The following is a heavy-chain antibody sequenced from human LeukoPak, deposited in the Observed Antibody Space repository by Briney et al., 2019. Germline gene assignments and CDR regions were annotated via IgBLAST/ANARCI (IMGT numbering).Heavy chain of an antibody. CDR1: GFTFSSYG. CDR3: AKDGEWTFDI. Sequence: GGSLRLSCATFGFTFSSYGMTWVRQAPGKGLEWVSTISISGGTTYYADSVKGRSSISRDNSKSTVYLQMNSLRAEDTAIYYCAKDGEWTFDIWGQGTLVTVSS. J-gene: IGHJ3*02. CDR2: ISISGGTT. D-gene: IGHD3-3*01. V-gene: IGHV3-23*01.